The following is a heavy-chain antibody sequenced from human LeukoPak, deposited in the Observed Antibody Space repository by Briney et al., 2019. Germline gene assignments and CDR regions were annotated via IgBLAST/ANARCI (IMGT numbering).Heavy chain of an antibody. V-gene: IGHV4-59*13. CDR1: GGSIFSYY. CDR2: IYYSGST. CDR3: ARGEDFERYYLAY. D-gene: IGHD3-9*01. J-gene: IGHJ4*02. Sequence: SETLSLTCSVSGGSIFSYYWSWIRQSPGKGLEWIATIYYSGSTNYNSSLESRATISVDTSKNQFSLKLTSVTAADTAVYFCARGEDFERYYLAYWGQGTLVTVSS.